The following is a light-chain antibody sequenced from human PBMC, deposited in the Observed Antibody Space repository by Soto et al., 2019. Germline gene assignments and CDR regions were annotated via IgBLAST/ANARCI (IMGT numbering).Light chain of an antibody. CDR3: LQDYDYPRT. CDR2: AAS. Sequence: VGDRVSITCRASQGIRDELGWYQQKAGKAPNLLISAASRLQSGVPSRFSGRGSGTDFTLTISSLQPEDFATYYCLQDYDYPRTFGQGTKVDIK. V-gene: IGKV1-6*01. CDR1: QGIRDE. J-gene: IGKJ1*01.